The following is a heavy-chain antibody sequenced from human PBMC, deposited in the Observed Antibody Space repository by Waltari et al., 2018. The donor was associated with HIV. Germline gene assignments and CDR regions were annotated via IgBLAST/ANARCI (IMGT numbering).Heavy chain of an antibody. Sequence: EVQLVESGGGLVQPGGSLRLSCAASGFTFSRDWMHWIRQAPGKGLVWVSRINSDGSNTDYADSVSGRITISRDNAKNTLYLEMNSLRAEDTAVYYCARGLSLGDRYRIDYFHYWGQGALVTVSS. D-gene: IGHD4-17*01. CDR2: INSDGSNT. CDR3: ARGLSLGDRYRIDYFHY. J-gene: IGHJ4*02. V-gene: IGHV3-74*01. CDR1: GFTFSRDW.